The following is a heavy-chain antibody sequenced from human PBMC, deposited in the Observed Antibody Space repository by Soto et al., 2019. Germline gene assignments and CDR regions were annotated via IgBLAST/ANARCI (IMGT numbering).Heavy chain of an antibody. V-gene: IGHV3-23*01. CDR2: ISGSGGST. CDR1: GFTFSSYA. Sequence: GGSLRLSCAASGFTFSSYAMSWVRQAPGKGLEWVSAISGSGGSTYYADSVKGRFTISRDNSKNTLYLQMNSLRAEDTAVYYCAKIRGGGLDYSTDYWGQGTLVTVSS. D-gene: IGHD4-4*01. J-gene: IGHJ4*02. CDR3: AKIRGGGLDYSTDY.